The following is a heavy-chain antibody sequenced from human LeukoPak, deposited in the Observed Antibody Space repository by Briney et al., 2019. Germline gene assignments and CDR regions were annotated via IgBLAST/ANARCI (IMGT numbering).Heavy chain of an antibody. Sequence: QPGGSLRLSCAASGFTFSSYAMHWVRQAPGKGLKWVAVISYDGSNKYYADSVKGRFTISRDNSKNTLYLQMNSLRAEDTAVYYSARDPDSSGWYFDYWGQGTLVTVSS. CDR1: GFTFSSYA. CDR3: ARDPDSSGWYFDY. V-gene: IGHV3-30-3*01. CDR2: ISYDGSNK. J-gene: IGHJ4*02. D-gene: IGHD6-19*01.